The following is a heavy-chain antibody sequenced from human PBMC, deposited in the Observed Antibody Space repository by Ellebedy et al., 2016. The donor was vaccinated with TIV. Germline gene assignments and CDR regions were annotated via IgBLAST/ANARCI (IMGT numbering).Heavy chain of an antibody. CDR2: IYYSGTI. D-gene: IGHD4-17*01. CDR3: ARNYGETRPYYFGIDV. V-gene: IGHV4-61*01. Sequence: MPSETLSLTCSVSAGSVSSGSFYWSWTRQSPGKGLEWIGFIYYSGTIEYNPSLSSRVTRLVDPSQNQFSLRLTAVTAADSAVYYCARNYGETRPYYFGIDVWGQGTTVTVSS. CDR1: AGSVSSGSFY. J-gene: IGHJ6*02.